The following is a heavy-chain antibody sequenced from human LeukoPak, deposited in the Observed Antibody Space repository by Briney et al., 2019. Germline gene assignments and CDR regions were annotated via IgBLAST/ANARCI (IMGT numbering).Heavy chain of an antibody. Sequence: PGESLRLSCVGSGFTFSNHAMTWVRQAPGKGLEWVSYISSISNTIYYADSVKGRFTISRDNAKNSLFLQMNSLRDEDTSVYYCARAVTVVTRGGLVFDYWGQGTLVTVSS. CDR2: ISSISNTI. D-gene: IGHD2-21*02. CDR3: ARAVTVVTRGGLVFDY. CDR1: GFTFSNHA. V-gene: IGHV3-48*02. J-gene: IGHJ4*02.